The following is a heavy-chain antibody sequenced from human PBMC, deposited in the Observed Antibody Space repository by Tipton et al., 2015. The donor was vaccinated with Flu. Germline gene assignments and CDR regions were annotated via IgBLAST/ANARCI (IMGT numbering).Heavy chain of an antibody. CDR3: ARNMGYNSSWRFDV. CDR2: IYHTGTT. D-gene: IGHD6-13*01. CDR1: GYSMSSGYF. J-gene: IGHJ3*01. V-gene: IGHV4-38-2*02. Sequence: LRLSCTVSGYSMSSGYFWGWVRQSPGKGLEWIGSIYHTGTTYHNPHFKSRATISVDTSRNQFSLTLSSVTAADAAVYYCARNMGYNSSWRFDVWGQGTKVNISS.